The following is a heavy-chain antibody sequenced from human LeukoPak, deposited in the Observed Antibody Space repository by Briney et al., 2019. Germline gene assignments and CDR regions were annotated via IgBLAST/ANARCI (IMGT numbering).Heavy chain of an antibody. D-gene: IGHD3-3*01. CDR2: VYTSGST. J-gene: IGHJ6*03. V-gene: IGHV4-61*02. CDR3: ARAYYDFWSGYYYYYYMDV. Sequence: SSETLSLTCTVSGGSISSGSYYWSWIRQPAGKGLEWIGRVYTSGSTNYNPSLKSRVTISVDTSKKQFSLKVGSVTAADTAVYYCARAYYDFWSGYYYYYYMDVWGKGTTVTVSS. CDR1: GGSISSGSYY.